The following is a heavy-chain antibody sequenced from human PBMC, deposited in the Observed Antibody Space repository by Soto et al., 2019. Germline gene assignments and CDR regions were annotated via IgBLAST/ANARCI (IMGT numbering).Heavy chain of an antibody. CDR3: ARSGGDSSSWSDDAFDI. V-gene: IGHV3-72*01. CDR2: IRNKANSYST. Sequence: EVQLVESGGGLVQPGGSLRLSCVASGFTFSDHYMDWVRQSQGKGLEWVDRIRNKANSYSTESAASVKGRFTISRDDSDNVLLLQMNSLQTEDTAVYLWARSGGDSSSWSDDAFDIWGQGAMVTVSS. CDR1: GFTFSDHY. J-gene: IGHJ3*02. D-gene: IGHD6-13*01.